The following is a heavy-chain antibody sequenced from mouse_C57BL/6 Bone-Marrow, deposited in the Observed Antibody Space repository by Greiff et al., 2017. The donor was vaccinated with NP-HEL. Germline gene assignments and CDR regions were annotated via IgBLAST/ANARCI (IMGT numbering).Heavy chain of an antibody. CDR2: IHPNSGST. V-gene: IGHV1-64*01. CDR3: ARGLLWLRRRDYYAMDY. D-gene: IGHD2-2*01. J-gene: IGHJ4*01. CDR1: GYTFTSYW. Sequence: VQLQQPGAELVKPGASVKLSCKASGYTFTSYWMHWVKQRPGQGLEWIGMIHPNSGSTNYNEKFKSKATLTVDKSSSTAYMQLSSLTSEDSAVYYGARGLLWLRRRDYYAMDYWGRGTSVTVSS.